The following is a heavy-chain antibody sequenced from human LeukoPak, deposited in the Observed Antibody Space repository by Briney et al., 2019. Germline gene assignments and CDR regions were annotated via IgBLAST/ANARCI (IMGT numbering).Heavy chain of an antibody. CDR1: GGSISSSSYY. Sequence: YPSETLSLTCTVSGGSISSSSYYWGWIRQPPGKGLEWIGGIYYSGSTYYNPSLKSRVTISVDTSKNQFSLKLSSVTAADTAVYYCATEHNFWSGYSKYNWFDPWGQGTLVTVSS. J-gene: IGHJ5*02. V-gene: IGHV4-39*07. CDR3: ATEHNFWSGYSKYNWFDP. CDR2: IYYSGST. D-gene: IGHD3-3*01.